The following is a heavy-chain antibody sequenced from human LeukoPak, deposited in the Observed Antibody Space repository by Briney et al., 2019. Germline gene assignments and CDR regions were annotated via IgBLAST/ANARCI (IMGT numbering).Heavy chain of an antibody. Sequence: GGSLRLSCAAPGFTFSSYSMNWVRQAPGKGLEWVSSISSSSSYIHYADSVKGRFTISRDNAKNSLYLQMNSLRAEDTAVYYCAREGYDSSGRDAFDIWGQGTMVTVSS. CDR2: ISSSSSYI. V-gene: IGHV3-21*01. D-gene: IGHD3-22*01. J-gene: IGHJ3*02. CDR3: AREGYDSSGRDAFDI. CDR1: GFTFSSYS.